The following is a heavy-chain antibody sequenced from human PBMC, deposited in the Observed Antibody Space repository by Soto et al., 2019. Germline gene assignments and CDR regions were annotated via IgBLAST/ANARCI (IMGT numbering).Heavy chain of an antibody. J-gene: IGHJ4*02. CDR2: ISGSSSMI. D-gene: IGHD3-3*01. V-gene: IGHV3-48*03. CDR1: GFTFSTYE. CDR3: ANDFWSEYR. Sequence: GGSLRLSCVASGFTFSTYEMNWVRQAPGRGLEWISYISGSSSMIYYTDSVKGRFTISRDNAKNSLYLQMNSLRAEDTAVYYCANDFWSEYRWGQGTLVTVSS.